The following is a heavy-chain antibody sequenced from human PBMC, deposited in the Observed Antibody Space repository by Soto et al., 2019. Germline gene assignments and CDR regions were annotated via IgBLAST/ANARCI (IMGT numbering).Heavy chain of an antibody. J-gene: IGHJ6*03. CDR3: ARLSVTTYYYYMDV. Sequence: SETLSLTCTVSGGSISSSSYYWGWIRQPPGKGLEWIGSIYYSGSTYYNPSLKSRVTISVDTSKNQFSLKLSSVTAADTAVYYCARLSVTTYYYYMDVWGKGTTVTV. D-gene: IGHD4-4*01. CDR2: IYYSGST. V-gene: IGHV4-39*01. CDR1: GGSISSSSYY.